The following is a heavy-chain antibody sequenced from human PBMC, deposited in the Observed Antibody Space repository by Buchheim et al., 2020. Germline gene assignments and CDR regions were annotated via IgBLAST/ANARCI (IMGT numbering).Heavy chain of an antibody. Sequence: QVQLQESGPGLVKPSETLSLTCTVSGGSISSYYWSWIRQPPGKGLEWIGYIYYSGSTNYNPSLKSRVTISVDTSKNQFSLKLSSVTDADTAVYYCAREEGYCTNGVCIYGMDVWGQGTT. V-gene: IGHV4-59*01. CDR2: IYYSGST. J-gene: IGHJ6*02. CDR3: AREEGYCTNGVCIYGMDV. D-gene: IGHD2-8*01. CDR1: GGSISSYY.